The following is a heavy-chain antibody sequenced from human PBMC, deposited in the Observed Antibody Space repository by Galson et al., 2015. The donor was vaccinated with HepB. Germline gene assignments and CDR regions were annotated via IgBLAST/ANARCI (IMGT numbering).Heavy chain of an antibody. CDR3: ARTSGDSSGYSAFDI. CDR2: IIPILGIA. CDR1: GGTFSSYT. V-gene: IGHV1-69*02. Sequence: SVKVSCKASGGTFSSYTISWVRQAPGQGLEWMGRIIPILGIANYAQKFQGRVTITADKSTSTAYMELSSLRSEDTAVYYCARTSGDSSGYSAFDIWGQGIMVTVSS. J-gene: IGHJ3*02. D-gene: IGHD3-22*01.